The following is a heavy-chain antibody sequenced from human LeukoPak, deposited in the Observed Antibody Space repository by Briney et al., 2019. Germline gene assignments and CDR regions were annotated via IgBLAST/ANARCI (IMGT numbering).Heavy chain of an antibody. J-gene: IGHJ3*02. CDR2: IYYSGST. Sequence: SETLSLTGTVSGGSISSYYWSWIRQPPGKGLEWIGYIYYSGSTNYNPSLKSRVTISVDMSKNQFSLKLSSVTAADTAVYYCAKDRGVWAFDIWGQGTMVTVSS. CDR3: AKDRGVWAFDI. V-gene: IGHV4-59*01. CDR1: GGSISSYY.